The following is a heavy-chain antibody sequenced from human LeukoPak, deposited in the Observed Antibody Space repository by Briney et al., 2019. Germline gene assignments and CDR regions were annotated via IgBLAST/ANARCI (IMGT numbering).Heavy chain of an antibody. CDR3: AREATIAARIDAFDI. J-gene: IGHJ3*02. CDR1: GFTFSSYS. CDR2: ISSSSSTI. D-gene: IGHD6-6*01. V-gene: IGHV3-48*02. Sequence: GGSLRLSCAASGFTFSSYSMNWVRQAPGKGLEWVSYISSSSSTIYYADSVKGRFTISRDNAKNSLYLQMNSLRDEDTAVYYCAREATIAARIDAFDIWGQGTMVTVSS.